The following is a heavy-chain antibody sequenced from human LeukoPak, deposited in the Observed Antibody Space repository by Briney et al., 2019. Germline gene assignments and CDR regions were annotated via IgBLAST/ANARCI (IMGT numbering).Heavy chain of an antibody. D-gene: IGHD4-17*01. V-gene: IGHV4-59*01. CDR3: ARVGYGPYFDY. J-gene: IGHJ4*02. CDR1: GGSISSYY. CDR2: IYYSGST. Sequence: SETLSLTCTVSGGSISSYYWSWIRQPPGKGLEWIGYIYYSGSTNYNPSLKSRVTISVDTSKTQFSLKLSSVTAADTAVYYCARVGYGPYFDYWGQGTLVTVSS.